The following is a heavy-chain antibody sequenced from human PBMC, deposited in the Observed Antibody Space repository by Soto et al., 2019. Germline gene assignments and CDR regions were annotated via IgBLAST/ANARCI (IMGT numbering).Heavy chain of an antibody. CDR3: AKDLSGEHAFDI. V-gene: IGHV3-9*01. Sequence: GGSLRLSCAASGFTFDDYAMHWVRQAPGKGLEWVSGISWNSGSIGYADSVKGRFTISRDNAKNSLYLQMNSLRAEDTALYYCAKDLSGEHAFDIWGQGTMVTVSS. CDR2: ISWNSGSI. J-gene: IGHJ3*02. CDR1: GFTFDDYA.